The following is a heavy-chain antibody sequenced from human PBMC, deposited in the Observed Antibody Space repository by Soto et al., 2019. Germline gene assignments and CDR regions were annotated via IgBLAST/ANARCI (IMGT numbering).Heavy chain of an antibody. J-gene: IGHJ4*02. V-gene: IGHV1-2*04. CDR3: ARWSRRWLVGTDPFHYFDY. CDR2: INPNSGGT. CDR1: GYTFTGYY. Sequence: ASVKVSCKASGYTFTGYYMHWVRQAPGQGLEWMGWINPNSGGTNYAQKFQGWVTMTRDTSISTAYMELSRLRSDDTAVYYCARWSRRWLVGTDPFHYFDYWGQGTLVTVSS. D-gene: IGHD6-19*01.